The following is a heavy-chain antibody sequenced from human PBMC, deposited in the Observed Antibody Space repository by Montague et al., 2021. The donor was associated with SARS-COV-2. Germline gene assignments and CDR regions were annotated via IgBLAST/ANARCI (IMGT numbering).Heavy chain of an antibody. Sequence: PALVKPTQTLTLTCTFSGFSLTTSGVGVGWIRQPPGKALEWLALIHWDDDKRYSPSLKSRLTITKDTSKNQVVLTMTNMDPVDTATYYCARRRSGLYGPYFDHWGQGILVTVSS. CDR2: IHWDDDK. CDR3: ARRRSGLYGPYFDH. D-gene: IGHD6-19*01. V-gene: IGHV2-5*02. J-gene: IGHJ4*02. CDR1: GFSLTTSGVG.